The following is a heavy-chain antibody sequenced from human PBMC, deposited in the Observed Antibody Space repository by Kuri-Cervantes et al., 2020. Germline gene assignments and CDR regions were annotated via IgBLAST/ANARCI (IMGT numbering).Heavy chain of an antibody. Sequence: SETLSLTCTVSGGSISSSSYYWGWIRQPPGKGLEWIGRIYYSGSTYYNPSLKSRVTISVDTSKNQFSLKLSSVTAADTAVYYCARLSNSHGGYYYYGMDVWGQGTTVTVSS. CDR2: IYYSGST. J-gene: IGHJ6*02. V-gene: IGHV4-39*01. CDR3: ARLSNSHGGYYYYGMDV. CDR1: GGSISSSSYY. D-gene: IGHD5-18*01.